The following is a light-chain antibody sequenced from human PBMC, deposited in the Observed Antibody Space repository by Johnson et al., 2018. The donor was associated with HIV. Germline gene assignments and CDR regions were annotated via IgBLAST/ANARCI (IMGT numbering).Light chain of an antibody. V-gene: IGLV1-51*01. CDR3: GTWDASLSPLYV. CDR2: DNN. CDR1: SSNVGSSF. Sequence: QSVLTQPPSVSAAPGQTVTISCSGSSSNVGSSFVSWYRQVPGTAPKLLIYDNNRRPSGVPDRFSGSKSGTSATLGITGLQTGDEADYFCGTWDASLSPLYVFGTGTTITVL. J-gene: IGLJ1*01.